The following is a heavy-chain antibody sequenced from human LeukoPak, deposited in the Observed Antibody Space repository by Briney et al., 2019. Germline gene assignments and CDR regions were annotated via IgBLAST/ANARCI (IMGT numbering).Heavy chain of an antibody. J-gene: IGHJ6*03. CDR2: INTNTGNP. CDR3: ARGPYGSSVDYYYMDV. CDR1: GYTFTSYA. Sequence: ASVKVSCKASGYTFTSYAMNWVRQAPGQGLERMGWINTNTGNPTYAQGFTGRFVFSLDTSVSTAYLQISSLKAEDTAVYYCARGPYGSSVDYYYMDVWGKGTTVTVSS. V-gene: IGHV7-4-1*02. D-gene: IGHD3-22*01.